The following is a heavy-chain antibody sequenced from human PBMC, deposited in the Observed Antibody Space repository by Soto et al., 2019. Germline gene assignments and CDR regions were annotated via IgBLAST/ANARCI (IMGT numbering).Heavy chain of an antibody. CDR3: ARRYGDNFDY. CDR1: GSSVSSYY. V-gene: IGHV4-59*02. D-gene: IGHD4-17*01. Sequence: SETLSLTCTVSGSSVSSYYWSWNRQPPGQGLEWIGYIYYSGRTNYNPSLKSRVTISVDTSTTQFSLKLSSVTAADTAVYYCARRYGDNFDYWGQGTLVTVSS. J-gene: IGHJ4*02. CDR2: IYYSGRT.